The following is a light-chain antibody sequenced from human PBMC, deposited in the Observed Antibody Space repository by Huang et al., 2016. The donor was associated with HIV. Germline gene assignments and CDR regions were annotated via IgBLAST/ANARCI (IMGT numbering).Light chain of an antibody. V-gene: IGKV3-15*01. Sequence: EIVMTQSPATLSVSPGERVTLSCRATESISSNLAWYPQNSGQPPRLLIYDASTRATGTPARFSGSGSVTEFTLTIDSLQSGDFAVYYCQQYNNWPPITFGQGTRLDIK. CDR1: ESISSN. J-gene: IGKJ5*01. CDR2: DAS. CDR3: QQYNNWPPIT.